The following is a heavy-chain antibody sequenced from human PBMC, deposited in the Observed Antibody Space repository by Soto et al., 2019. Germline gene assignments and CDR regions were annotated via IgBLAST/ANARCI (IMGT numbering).Heavy chain of an antibody. CDR3: ARSIRYFDWSYIGNAFDI. CDR2: ISAYNGNT. D-gene: IGHD3-9*01. CDR1: GDTFTSYG. Sequence: ASVKVSCKSSGDTFTSYGISCVRQAPGQGLEWMGWISAYNGNTNYAQKLQGRVTMTTDTSTSTAYMELRSLRSDDTAVYYCARSIRYFDWSYIGNAFDIWGQGTMVTVSS. J-gene: IGHJ3*02. V-gene: IGHV1-18*01.